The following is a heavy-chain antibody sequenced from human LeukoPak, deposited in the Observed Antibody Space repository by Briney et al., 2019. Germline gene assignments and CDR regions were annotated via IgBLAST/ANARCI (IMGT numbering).Heavy chain of an antibody. Sequence: GGSLRLSCAASGFTFSSYAMSWVRQAPGKGLEWVSVISGSGGSTYYADSVKGRFTISRDNSKNTLYLQMNSLRADDTAIYFCAKSGGYSYGYPFDYWGQGTLVTVSS. CDR1: GFTFSSYA. V-gene: IGHV3-23*01. CDR3: AKSGGYSYGYPFDY. D-gene: IGHD5-18*01. J-gene: IGHJ4*02. CDR2: ISGSGGST.